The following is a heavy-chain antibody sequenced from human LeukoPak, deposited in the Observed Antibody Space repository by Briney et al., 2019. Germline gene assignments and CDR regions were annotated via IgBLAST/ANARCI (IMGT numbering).Heavy chain of an antibody. D-gene: IGHD6-19*01. V-gene: IGHV3-13*01. CDR3: VRAPGSGGFDH. J-gene: IGHJ4*02. CDR1: GFTFSGYD. Sequence: PGGSLRLSCATSGFTFSGYDMHWVRQVTGKGLEWVSSIGTVGDTYCPGSVKGRFIISRENARNSLFLQMNSLRVEDTAVYYCVRAPGSGGFDHWGQGTQVTVSS. CDR2: IGTVGDT.